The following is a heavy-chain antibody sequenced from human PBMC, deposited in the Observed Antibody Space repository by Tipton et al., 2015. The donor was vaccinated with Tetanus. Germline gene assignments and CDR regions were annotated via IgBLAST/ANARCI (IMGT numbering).Heavy chain of an antibody. CDR2: IGGVDSFT. CDR1: GFTFSLYA. D-gene: IGHD6-19*01. J-gene: IGHJ4*02. CDR3: VRARGVAVAGGDY. Sequence: GSLRLSCAASGFTFSLYAMNWVRQAPGKGLECVSVIGGVDSFTGYADSVKGRFTISRDNSKNTLYLQMNSLRAEDTAVYYCVRARGVAVAGGDYWGQGTLVTVSS. V-gene: IGHV3-23*01.